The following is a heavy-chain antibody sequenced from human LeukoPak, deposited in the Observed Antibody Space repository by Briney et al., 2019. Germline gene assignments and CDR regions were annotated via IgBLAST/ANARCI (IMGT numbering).Heavy chain of an antibody. V-gene: IGHV3-33*01. J-gene: IGHJ4*02. CDR2: IWYDGSNK. Sequence: GGSLRLSCAASGFTFSSYGMPWVRQAPGKGLEWVAVIWYDGSNKYYADSVKGRFTISRDNSKNTLYLQMNSLRAEDTAVYYCARVSSSGYYGGTLDYWGQGTLVTVSS. CDR1: GFTFSSYG. CDR3: ARVSSSGYYGGTLDY. D-gene: IGHD3-22*01.